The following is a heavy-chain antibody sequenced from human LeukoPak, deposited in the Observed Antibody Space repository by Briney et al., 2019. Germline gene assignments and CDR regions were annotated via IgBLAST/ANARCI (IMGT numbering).Heavy chain of an antibody. CDR3: AGGPTTFAY. CDR2: IYSGGST. D-gene: IGHD1-14*01. Sequence: GGSLRLSCAASGFIVSSNYINWVRQAPGKGLEWVSLIYSGGSTYYADSVKGRFTISRDNSKDTLYLQMNSLRADDTAVYYCAGGPTTFAYWGQGTLVTVSS. CDR1: GFIVSSNY. V-gene: IGHV3-53*01. J-gene: IGHJ4*02.